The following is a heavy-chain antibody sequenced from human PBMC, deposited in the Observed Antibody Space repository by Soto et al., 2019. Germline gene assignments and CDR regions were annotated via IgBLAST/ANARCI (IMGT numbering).Heavy chain of an antibody. CDR2: ISPYNGKA. CDR3: ARLGWLTGGYFDY. CDR1: GYTFTSYG. Sequence: GASVKVSCKASGYTFTSYGISWVRQAPGQGLEWMGWISPYNGKANYAQKLQGRVTITADKSTSTAYMELSSLRSEDTAVYYCARLGWLTGGYFDYWGQGTLVTVSS. D-gene: IGHD3-9*01. V-gene: IGHV1-18*01. J-gene: IGHJ4*02.